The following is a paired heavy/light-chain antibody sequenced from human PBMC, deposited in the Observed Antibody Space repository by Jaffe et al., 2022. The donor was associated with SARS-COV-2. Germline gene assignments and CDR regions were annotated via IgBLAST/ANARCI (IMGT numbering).Heavy chain of an antibody. Sequence: QVQLVQSGAEVKKPGASVKVSCKASGYTFTRYAIHWVRQAPGQRLEWMGWINAGDGNTKYSQKFQGRVTTTRDTSAFTAYMELSSLSSEDTAVYYCARDGAASSSSHYHLDYWGQGTLVTVSP. CDR3: ARDGAASSSSHYHLDY. D-gene: IGHD6-6*01. CDR2: INAGDGNT. CDR1: GYTFTRYA. J-gene: IGHJ4*02. V-gene: IGHV1-3*01.
Light chain of an antibody. V-gene: IGKV4-1*01. J-gene: IGKJ3*01. CDR3: QQYYSTPFT. CDR2: WAS. CDR1: QSLFFSSTNRNY. Sequence: DIVMTQSPDSLGVSLGERATINCKSSQSLFFSSTNRNYLAWYQQKLGQPPKLLIYWASSRESGVPDRFSGGGSGTDFTLTISSLQAEDVAIYYCQQYYSTPFTFGPGTKVDIK.